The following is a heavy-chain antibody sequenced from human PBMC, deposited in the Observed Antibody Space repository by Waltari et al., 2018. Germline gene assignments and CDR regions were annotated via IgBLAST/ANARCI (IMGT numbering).Heavy chain of an antibody. CDR1: GYSISSGYY. CDR2: IYHCGST. CDR3: ARQGGSGWYGDAFDI. J-gene: IGHJ3*02. Sequence: QVQLQESGPGLVKPSETLSLTCAVSGYSISSGYYWGWIRKPPGKGLEWIGSIYHCGSTSYTPSLKSRVTISVATSKHQSSLKLRSVPAADTAVYYCARQGGSGWYGDAFDIWGQGTMVTVSS. V-gene: IGHV4-38-2*01. D-gene: IGHD6-19*01.